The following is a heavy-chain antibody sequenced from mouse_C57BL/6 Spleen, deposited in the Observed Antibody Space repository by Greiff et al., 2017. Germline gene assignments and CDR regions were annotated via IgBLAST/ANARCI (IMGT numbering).Heavy chain of an antibody. Sequence: EVKLMESGEGLVKPGGSLKLSCAASGFTFSSYAMSWVRPTPEKRLEWVAYISSGGDYIYYADTVKGRFTISRDNARNTLYLQMSSLKSEDTAMYYCTRDRTLIYYYGSSPWDYAMDYWGQGTSVTVSS. J-gene: IGHJ4*01. CDR1: GFTFSSYA. CDR2: ISSGGDYI. CDR3: TRDRTLIYYYGSSPWDYAMDY. D-gene: IGHD1-1*01. V-gene: IGHV5-9-1*02.